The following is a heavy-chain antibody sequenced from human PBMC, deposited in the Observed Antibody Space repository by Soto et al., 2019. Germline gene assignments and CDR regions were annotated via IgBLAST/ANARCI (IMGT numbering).Heavy chain of an antibody. CDR3: AKGLGKAKEV. D-gene: IGHD6-19*01. V-gene: IGHV3-23*01. CDR1: GFNFGSYG. Sequence: EVQLLESGGGLVQPGGSLRLSCSASGFNFGSYGMSWVRQAPGKGLEWVSGLTASGLNTYYTDSVKGRFTISRDNSRNTGYLQMSRLRDEDTAVFHGAKGLGKAKEVWGQGTTVTVSS. J-gene: IGHJ6*02. CDR2: LTASGLNT.